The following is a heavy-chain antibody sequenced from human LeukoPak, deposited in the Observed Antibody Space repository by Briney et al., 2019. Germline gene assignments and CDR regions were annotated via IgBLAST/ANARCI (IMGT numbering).Heavy chain of an antibody. CDR1: GFTFSDYA. CDR2: ISASGGST. CDR3: VRWGYGDRAFDY. D-gene: IGHD4-17*01. V-gene: IGHV3-23*01. Sequence: GGSLRLSCAASGFTFSDYAMSWVRQAPGKGLEWVSGISASGGSTYYADSVKGRFTISRDNYMDTVYLQMNSLRAEDTAVYYCVRWGYGDRAFDYWGQGTLVTVSS. J-gene: IGHJ4*02.